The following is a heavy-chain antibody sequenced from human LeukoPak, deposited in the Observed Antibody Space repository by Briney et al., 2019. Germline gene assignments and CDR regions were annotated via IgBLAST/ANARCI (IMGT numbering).Heavy chain of an antibody. CDR3: ASSYGSGSYIGTFDY. D-gene: IGHD3-10*01. Sequence: SVKVSCKASGGTFSSYAISWVRQAPGQGLEWMGGIIPIFGTANYAQKFQGRVTITADESTSTAYMELSSLRSEDTVVYYCASSYGSGSYIGTFDYWGQGTLATVSS. CDR2: IIPIFGTA. CDR1: GGTFSSYA. V-gene: IGHV1-69*13. J-gene: IGHJ4*02.